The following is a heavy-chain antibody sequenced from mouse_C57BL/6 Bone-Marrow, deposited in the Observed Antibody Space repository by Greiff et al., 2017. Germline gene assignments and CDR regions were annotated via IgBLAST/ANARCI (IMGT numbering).Heavy chain of an antibody. D-gene: IGHD1-1*01. Sequence: VQLKESGPGLVKPSQSLSLTCSVTGYSITSGYYWNWIRQFPGNKLECMGYISYDGSNNYNPSLKNRISITRDTSKNQFFLKLNSVTTEDTATYYCARGYYQLHGDDGGQGTSVTVSS. V-gene: IGHV3-6*01. J-gene: IGHJ4*01. CDR1: GYSITSGYY. CDR3: ARGYYQLHGDD. CDR2: ISYDGSN.